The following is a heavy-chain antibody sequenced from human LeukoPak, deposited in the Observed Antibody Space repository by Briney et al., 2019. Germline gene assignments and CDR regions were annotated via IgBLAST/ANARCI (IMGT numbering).Heavy chain of an antibody. D-gene: IGHD6-6*01. V-gene: IGHV1-46*01. CDR3: ARGSSSSVPYYYYYYYMDV. J-gene: IGHJ6*03. CDR1: GYTFTSYY. CDR2: INPSGGST. Sequence: ASVKVSCKASGYTFTSYYMHWVRQAPGQGLEWMGIINPSGGSTSYAQKFQGRVTITADESTSTAYMELSSLRSEDTAVYYCARGSSSSVPYYYYYYYMDVWGKGTTVTVSS.